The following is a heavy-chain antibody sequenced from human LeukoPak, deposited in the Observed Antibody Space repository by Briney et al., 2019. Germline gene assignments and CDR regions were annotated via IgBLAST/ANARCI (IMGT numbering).Heavy chain of an antibody. CDR2: IYYSGTT. Sequence: SETLSLTCTVSGGSINSTSHYWGWIRQPPGKGLEWIGNIYYSGTTHYNPSLESRVTISVNTSKNQFSLKLSSVTAADTAVYYCARVDSSGWYEADYWGQGTLVTVSS. D-gene: IGHD6-19*01. J-gene: IGHJ4*02. CDR1: GGSINSTSHY. CDR3: ARVDSSGWYEADY. V-gene: IGHV4-39*07.